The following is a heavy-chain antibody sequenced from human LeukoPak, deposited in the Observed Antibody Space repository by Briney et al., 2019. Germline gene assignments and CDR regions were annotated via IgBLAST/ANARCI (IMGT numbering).Heavy chain of an antibody. V-gene: IGHV4-31*03. Sequence: SQTLSLTCTVSGGSISSGGYYWSWIRQHPGKGLEWIGYIYYSGSTYYNPSLKSRVTISVDTSKNQFSLKLSSVTAADTAVYYCAIPLRSSSDAFDIWGQGTMVTVSS. D-gene: IGHD6-13*01. CDR1: GGSISSGGYY. J-gene: IGHJ3*02. CDR2: IYYSGST. CDR3: AIPLRSSSDAFDI.